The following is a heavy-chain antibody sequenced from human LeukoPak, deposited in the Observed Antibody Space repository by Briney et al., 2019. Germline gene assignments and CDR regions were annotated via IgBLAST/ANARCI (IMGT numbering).Heavy chain of an antibody. CDR2: ISSSSSSTI. V-gene: IGHV3-48*01. Sequence: PGGSLRLSCAASGFTFSSYSMNWVRQAPGKGLEWVSYISSSSSSTIYYADSVKGRFTISRDNAKNSLYLQMNSLRAEDTAVYYCARGSTGYCSSTSCEDYWGQGTLVTVSS. CDR3: ARGSTGYCSSTSCEDY. D-gene: IGHD2-2*01. J-gene: IGHJ4*02. CDR1: GFTFSSYS.